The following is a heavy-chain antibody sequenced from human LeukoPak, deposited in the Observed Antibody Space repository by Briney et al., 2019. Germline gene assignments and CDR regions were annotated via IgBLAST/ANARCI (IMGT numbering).Heavy chain of an antibody. CDR2: ISGSGGST. CDR1: GITFSSYG. Sequence: GGSLRLSCAASGITFSSYGMSWVRQAPGKGLEWVSGISGSGGSTYYADSVKGRFTISRDNSKNTLYLQMNSLRAEDTAVYYCAREYVTYYYDSSGYSMGYWGQGTLVTVSS. J-gene: IGHJ4*02. V-gene: IGHV3-23*01. CDR3: AREYVTYYYDSSGYSMGY. D-gene: IGHD3-22*01.